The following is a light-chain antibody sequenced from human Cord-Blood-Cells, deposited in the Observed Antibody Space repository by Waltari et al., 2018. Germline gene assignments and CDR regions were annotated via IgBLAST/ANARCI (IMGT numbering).Light chain of an antibody. V-gene: IGLV2-14*03. J-gene: IGLJ3*02. CDR3: SSYTSSSTLV. CDR1: SSDVGGYNY. Sequence: QSALTQPASVSGSPGQSITISCTGTSSDVGGYNYVSCYQQHPGKAPKLMIYDVSNPPSGVSKRFSGSKSDNTASLTISGLQAEDEADYYCSSYTSSSTLVFGGGTKLTVL. CDR2: DVS.